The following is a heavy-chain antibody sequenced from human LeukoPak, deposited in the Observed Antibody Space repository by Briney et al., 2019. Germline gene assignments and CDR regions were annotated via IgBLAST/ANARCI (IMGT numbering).Heavy chain of an antibody. CDR1: GFTFSSYG. CDR2: ISYDGSNK. D-gene: IGHD3-3*01. J-gene: IGHJ1*01. Sequence: GGSLRLSCAASGFTFSSYGMHWVRQAPGKGLEWVAVISYDGSNKYYADSVKGRFTISRDNSKNTLYLQMNSLRAEDTAVYYCASAPRYDFLSQHWGQGTLVTVSS. V-gene: IGHV3-30*03. CDR3: ASAPRYDFLSQH.